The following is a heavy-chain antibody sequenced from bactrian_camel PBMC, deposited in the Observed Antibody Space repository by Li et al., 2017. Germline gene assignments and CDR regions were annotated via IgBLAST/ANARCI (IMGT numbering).Heavy chain of an antibody. V-gene: IGHV3S67*01. CDR3: AAGTRIIVGDYCDGITT. J-gene: IGHJ6*01. Sequence: DVQLVESGGGSVQAGGSLRLSCLASNSLPNNYCMGWFRQAPGKERESVARIATGGTIFYAASVKGRFTVSKDNDKNTLYLQMNMLKPEDTAMYYCAAGTRIIVGDYCDGITTWGQGTQVTVS. CDR1: NSLPNNYC. CDR2: IATGGTI. D-gene: IGHD3*01.